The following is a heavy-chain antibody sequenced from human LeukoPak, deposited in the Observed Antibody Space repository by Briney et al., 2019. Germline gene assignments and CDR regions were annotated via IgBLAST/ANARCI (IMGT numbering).Heavy chain of an antibody. J-gene: IGHJ4*02. Sequence: GGSLRLSCAASAFTFSSYAMHWVRQAPGKGLEWVSAISESGSGTYYADSVKGRFTISRDNSKDTLSLQMNSLRAEDTAVYYCAKDIAQGYTFGSIEQDYWGQGTLVTVSS. CDR1: AFTFSSYA. D-gene: IGHD5-18*01. CDR2: ISESGSGT. V-gene: IGHV3-23*01. CDR3: AKDIAQGYTFGSIEQDY.